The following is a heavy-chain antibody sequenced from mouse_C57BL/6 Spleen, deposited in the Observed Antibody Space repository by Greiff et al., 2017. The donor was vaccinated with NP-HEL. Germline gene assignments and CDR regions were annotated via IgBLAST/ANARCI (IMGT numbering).Heavy chain of an antibody. CDR1: GYAFSSSW. D-gene: IGHD1-1*01. V-gene: IGHV1-82*01. CDR3: ARGGGTTVVASYYYAMDY. Sequence: QVQLQQSGPELVKPGASVKISCKASGYAFSSSWMNWVKQRPGKGLEWIGRIYPGDGDTNYNGKFKGKATLTADKSSSTAYMQLSSLTSEDSAVYFCARGGGTTVVASYYYAMDYWGQGTSVTVSS. CDR2: IYPGDGDT. J-gene: IGHJ4*01.